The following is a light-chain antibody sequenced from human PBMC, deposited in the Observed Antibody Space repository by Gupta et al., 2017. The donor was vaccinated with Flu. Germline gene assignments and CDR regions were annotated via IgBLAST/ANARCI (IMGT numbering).Light chain of an antibody. V-gene: IGKV1-17*01. CDR2: AAT. J-gene: IGKJ1*01. CDR3: LQYKSFRK. CDR1: RGIRNG. Sequence: DILMTQSPSSLSASVGDRVTITCRASRGIRNGVAWYQQKPGKAPNRLIYAATTLQPGVPSRFSGSGFGTEFTLTIRSLQPEDFATYYCLQYKSFRKFGQGTKVEIK.